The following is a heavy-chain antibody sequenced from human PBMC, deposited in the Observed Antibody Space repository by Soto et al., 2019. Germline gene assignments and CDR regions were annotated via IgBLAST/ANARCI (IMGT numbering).Heavy chain of an antibody. CDR1: GFTFSSQS. CDR3: AKSSMTKALNDY. V-gene: IGHV3-23*01. Sequence: GGSLRLSCAASGFTFSSQSMSWVRQAPGKGLEWVSLISGSGGNTYYADSVRGRFTISRDNSKNTLYLQMTSLRAEDTAVYYCAKSSMTKALNDYWGLGTLVTVSS. D-gene: IGHD4-17*01. J-gene: IGHJ4*02. CDR2: ISGSGGNT.